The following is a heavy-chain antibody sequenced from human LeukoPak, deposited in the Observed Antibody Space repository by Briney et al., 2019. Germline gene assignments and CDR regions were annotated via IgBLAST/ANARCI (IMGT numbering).Heavy chain of an antibody. V-gene: IGHV4-59*08. J-gene: IGHJ4*02. D-gene: IGHD5-12*01. CDR2: MYYSGNI. CDR1: GGSISSYY. CDR3: ARGASYSGYDAAFDY. Sequence: SETLSLTCTVSGGSISSYYWNWIRQPPGKGLEWIAYMYYSGNINYNPSLKSRVTISVNTSKNQFFLKLSTVTAADTAVYYCARGASYSGYDAAFDYWGQGTLVTVSS.